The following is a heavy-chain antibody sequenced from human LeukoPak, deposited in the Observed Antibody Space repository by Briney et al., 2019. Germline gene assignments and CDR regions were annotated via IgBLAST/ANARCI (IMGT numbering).Heavy chain of an antibody. CDR1: GFSFSSYA. J-gene: IGHJ4*02. CDR3: ARGLTQIPRLATGLGH. Sequence: GRSLRLSCAASGFSFSSYAMHWVRQAPGKGLEWVAVIWYDGGNKYYADSVKGRFTISRDNSKNTLYLEMNSLRAEDTAVYYCARGLTQIPRLATGLGHWGQGTLVTVSS. CDR2: IWYDGGNK. D-gene: IGHD2-21*02. V-gene: IGHV3-33*01.